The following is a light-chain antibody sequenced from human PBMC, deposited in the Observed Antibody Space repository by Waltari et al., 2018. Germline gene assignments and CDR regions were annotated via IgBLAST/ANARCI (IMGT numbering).Light chain of an antibody. CDR1: SGHSSNI. CDR2: VNSDGSH. CDR3: ETGGHGTWV. Sequence: QLVLTQSPSASASLGASVKLTCTLSSGHSSNIIAWLQQQPGNGPRYLMQVNSDGSHRKGDEIPDRFSGSSSGAGRYLTISSLQSEDEADYCCETGGHGTWVFGGGTKLTVL. V-gene: IGLV4-69*01. J-gene: IGLJ3*02.